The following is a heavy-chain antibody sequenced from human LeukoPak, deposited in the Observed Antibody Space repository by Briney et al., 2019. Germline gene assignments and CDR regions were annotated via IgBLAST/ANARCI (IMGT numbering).Heavy chain of an antibody. Sequence: GGSLRLSCAASGFAFSSYAMSWVRQAPGKGLEWVSAISGSGGGTYHADSVNGRFTISRDNSKNTLYLQMNSLRAEDTAVYYCAKHSITMIVVVSSAFDYWGQGTQVTVSS. CDR2: ISGSGGGT. V-gene: IGHV3-23*01. CDR1: GFAFSSYA. J-gene: IGHJ4*02. D-gene: IGHD3-22*01. CDR3: AKHSITMIVVVSSAFDY.